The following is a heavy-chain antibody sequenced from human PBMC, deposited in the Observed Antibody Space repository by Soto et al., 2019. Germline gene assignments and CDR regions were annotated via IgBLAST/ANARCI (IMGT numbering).Heavy chain of an antibody. Sequence: ASVKVSCKASGYTFTSYGISWVRQAPGQGLEWMGWISAYNGNTNYAQKLQGRVTMTTDTSTSTAYMELRSLRSDDTAVYYCASKCGGWYGAEYFQHWGQGTLVNVS. V-gene: IGHV1-18*01. J-gene: IGHJ1*01. CDR3: ASKCGGWYGAEYFQH. CDR2: ISAYNGNT. D-gene: IGHD6-19*01. CDR1: GYTFTSYG.